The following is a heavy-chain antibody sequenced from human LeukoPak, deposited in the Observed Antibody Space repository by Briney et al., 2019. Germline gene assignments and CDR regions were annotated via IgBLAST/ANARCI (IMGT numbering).Heavy chain of an antibody. V-gene: IGHV3-53*01. J-gene: IGHJ4*02. CDR1: GFTVSSSY. CDR2: IYSGGST. Sequence: GGSLRLSCAASGFTVSSSYMSWVRQAPGKGLEWVSVIYSGGSTYYADSVKGRFTISRDNSKNTLYLQMNSLRAEDTAVYYCARGGYVKVLDYWGQGTLVTVSS. D-gene: IGHD6-25*01. CDR3: ARGGYVKVLDY.